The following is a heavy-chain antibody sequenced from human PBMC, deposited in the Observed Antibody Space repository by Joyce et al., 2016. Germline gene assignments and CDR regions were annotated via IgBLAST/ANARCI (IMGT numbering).Heavy chain of an antibody. V-gene: IGHV3-21*01. CDR2: LSSSSSCI. CDR3: ARSSYTNGIFDY. J-gene: IGHJ4*02. CDR1: GFTFSSYS. D-gene: IGHD2-8*01. Sequence: EVQLVESGGGLVKPGGSLRLSCAASGFTFSSYSMSWVRQAPGKGLEWVSSLSSSSSCIKYTDSVKGRFTISRDNAKNSLYLQMNSLRVEDTAVYYCARSSYTNGIFDYWGPGTLVTVSS.